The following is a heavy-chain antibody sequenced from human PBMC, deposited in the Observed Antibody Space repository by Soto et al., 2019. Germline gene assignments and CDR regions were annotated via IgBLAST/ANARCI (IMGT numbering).Heavy chain of an antibody. CDR1: GFTFSSYA. J-gene: IGHJ1*01. Sequence: QVQLVESGGGVVQPGRSLRLSCAASGFTFSSYAMHWVRQAPGKGLEWVAVISYDGSNKYYADSVKGRFTISRDNSKNTLYLQMNSLRAEDTAVYYCARDGGREYYYGSSGYYHSEYFQPWGQGTLVTVSS. CDR3: ARDGGREYYYGSSGYYHSEYFQP. D-gene: IGHD3-22*01. CDR2: ISYDGSNK. V-gene: IGHV3-30-3*01.